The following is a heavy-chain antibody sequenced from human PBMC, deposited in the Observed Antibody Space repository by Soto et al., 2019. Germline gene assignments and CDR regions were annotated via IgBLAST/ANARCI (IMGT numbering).Heavy chain of an antibody. CDR2: ITGTSPST. D-gene: IGHD3-3*01. J-gene: IGHJ4*02. V-gene: IGHV3-23*01. CDR1: GSPFIPYP. Sequence: EVQLLESGGGLVKPGGPRRPPCAAPGSPFIPYPMTWAPQPPGKGREGVPPITGTSPSTYYPDPVQGRFTISRDSSRKTLFLQMNTLRAEDTAVYFCAIRIFGVEYWGQGTQVTVSS. CDR3: AIRIFGVEY.